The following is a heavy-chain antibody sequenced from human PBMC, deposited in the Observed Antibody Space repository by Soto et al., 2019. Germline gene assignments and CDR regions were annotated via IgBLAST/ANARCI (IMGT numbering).Heavy chain of an antibody. CDR3: ARDLKRYYVSSGYGYVYYGMDV. CDR1: GGTFSSYA. CDR2: IIPIFGTA. Sequence: GASVKVSCKASGGTFSSYAISWVRQAPGQGLEWMGGIIPIFGTANYAQKFQGRVTITADESTTTAYMELSSLRSEDTAVYYCARDLKRYYVSSGYGYVYYGMDVWGQGTTVTVYS. V-gene: IGHV1-69*13. J-gene: IGHJ6*02. D-gene: IGHD3-22*01.